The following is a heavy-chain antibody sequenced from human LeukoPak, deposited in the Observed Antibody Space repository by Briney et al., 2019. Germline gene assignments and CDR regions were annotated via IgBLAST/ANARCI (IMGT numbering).Heavy chain of an antibody. D-gene: IGHD1-26*01. CDR1: GYTFTDYV. Sequence: GASVKVSYKASGYTFTDYVIHWVRQAPGQRLEWMGWISTGSANRKYSQKFQGRVTFTRDTSASIVYMDLSSLRSEDTALYYCARNRGSYLVPYWGQGTLVTVSS. J-gene: IGHJ4*02. CDR3: ARNRGSYLVPY. V-gene: IGHV1-3*04. CDR2: ISTGSANR.